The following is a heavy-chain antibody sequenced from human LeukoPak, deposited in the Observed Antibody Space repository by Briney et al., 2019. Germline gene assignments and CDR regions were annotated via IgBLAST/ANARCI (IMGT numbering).Heavy chain of an antibody. CDR1: GGSISSGGYY. V-gene: IGHV4-30-2*01. D-gene: IGHD3-10*01. CDR3: ARGGRYGSGSYSLNYYYYGMDV. CDR2: IYHSGST. Sequence: SETLSLTCTVSGGSISSGGYYWSWIRQPPGKGLEWIGYIYHSGSTYYNPSLKSRVTISVDRSKNQFSLKLSSVTAADTAVYYCARGGRYGSGSYSLNYYYYGMDVWGQGTTVTVSS. J-gene: IGHJ6*02.